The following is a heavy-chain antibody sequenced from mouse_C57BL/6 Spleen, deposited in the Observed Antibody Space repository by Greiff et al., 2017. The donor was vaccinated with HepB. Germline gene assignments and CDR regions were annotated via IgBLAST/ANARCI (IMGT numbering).Heavy chain of an antibody. D-gene: IGHD2-1*01. V-gene: IGHV3-6*01. CDR2: ISYDGSN. CDR1: GYSITSGYY. J-gene: IGHJ3*01. CDR3: ARGSTMAPFAY. Sequence: ESGPGLVKPSQSLSLTCSVTGYSITSGYYWNWIRQFPGNKLEWMGYISYDGSNNYNPSLKNRISITRDTSKNQFFLKLNSVTTEDTATYYCARGSTMAPFAYWGQGTLVTVSA.